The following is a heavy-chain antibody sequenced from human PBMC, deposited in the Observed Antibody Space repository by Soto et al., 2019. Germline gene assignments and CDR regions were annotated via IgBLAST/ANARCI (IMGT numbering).Heavy chain of an antibody. CDR1: GGSISSSSYY. J-gene: IGHJ5*02. Sequence: QLQLGESGPGLVKPSETLSLTCTVSGGSISSSSYYWAWNRQSPGKGLEWIGSVYYNGFTYYNPSLKSRVTISVDTSKNQFSLKLTSVTAADTAVYYCARMGDFWSGPGELDPWGQGTLVTVSS. CDR3: ARMGDFWSGPGELDP. V-gene: IGHV4-39*01. D-gene: IGHD3-3*01. CDR2: VYYNGFT.